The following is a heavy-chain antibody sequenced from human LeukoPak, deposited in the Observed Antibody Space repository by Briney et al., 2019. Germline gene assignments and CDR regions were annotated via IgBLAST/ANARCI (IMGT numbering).Heavy chain of an antibody. J-gene: IGHJ6*01. D-gene: IGHD1-26*01. CDR1: GGSFSGYH. CDR2: INPSGST. V-gene: IGHV4-34*01. Sequence: SETLSLTCAVYGGSFSGYHWTWIRQSPGKGLEWIGDINPSGSTYYNPSLKSRLTISVDTSKNQFSLKLRSVTAADTTIYYCAKMKGHPLPKYYMDVWGQGTTVTVSS. CDR3: AKMKGHPLPKYYMDV.